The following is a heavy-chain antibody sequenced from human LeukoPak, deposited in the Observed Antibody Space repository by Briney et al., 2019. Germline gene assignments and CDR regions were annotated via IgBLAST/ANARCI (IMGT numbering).Heavy chain of an antibody. CDR3: ARETSQKGAHYMDV. J-gene: IGHJ6*03. V-gene: IGHV4-59*01. CDR2: IYYSGYT. D-gene: IGHD3-16*01. CDR1: GGSISSYY. Sequence: SETLSLTCTVSGGSISSYYWSWIGQPPGKGLKWIGNIYYSGYTTYSPSLRSRVTISVDPSKNQFSLKLSSVTAADTAVYYCARETSQKGAHYMDVWGKGTTITISS.